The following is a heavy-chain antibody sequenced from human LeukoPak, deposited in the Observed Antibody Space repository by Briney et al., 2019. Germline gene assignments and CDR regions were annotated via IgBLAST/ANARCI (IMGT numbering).Heavy chain of an antibody. D-gene: IGHD3-22*01. CDR3: ARGSSGATPYYFDY. V-gene: IGHV4-59*01. CDR2: IYYSGST. Sequence: PSETLSLTCTVSGGSISSYYWSWIRQPPGKGLEWIGYIYYSGSTNYNPSLKSRVTISVDTSKNQFSLKLSSVTAADTAVYYCARGSSGATPYYFDYWGQGTLVTVSS. J-gene: IGHJ4*02. CDR1: GGSISSYY.